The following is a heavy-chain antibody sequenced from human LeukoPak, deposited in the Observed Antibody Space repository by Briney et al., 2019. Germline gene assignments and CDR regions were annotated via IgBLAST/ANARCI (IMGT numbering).Heavy chain of an antibody. CDR2: ISSSSSYI. Sequence: GGSLRLSCAASGFTFSSYSMNWVRQAPGKGLEWVSSISSSSSYIYYADSVKGRFTISRDNAKNSLYLQMNSLRAEDTAVYYCARGSLKQLAKIYXFXXWGXXXLVT. V-gene: IGHV3-21*01. D-gene: IGHD6-6*01. J-gene: IGHJ4*01. CDR3: ARGSLKQLAKIYXFXX. CDR1: GFTFSSYS.